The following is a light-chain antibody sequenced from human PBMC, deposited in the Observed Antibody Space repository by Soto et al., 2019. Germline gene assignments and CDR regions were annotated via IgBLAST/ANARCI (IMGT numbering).Light chain of an antibody. Sequence: QSALTQPRSVSGSPGQSVTISCTGTSSDVGGYNYVSWYQQHPGKAPKLMIYDVSKRPSGVPDRFSGSKSGNTASLTISGLQAEDEADYYCCSSPGSYTSVVFGGGTKLTVL. CDR3: CSSPGSYTSVV. CDR1: SSDVGGYNY. J-gene: IGLJ2*01. CDR2: DVS. V-gene: IGLV2-11*01.